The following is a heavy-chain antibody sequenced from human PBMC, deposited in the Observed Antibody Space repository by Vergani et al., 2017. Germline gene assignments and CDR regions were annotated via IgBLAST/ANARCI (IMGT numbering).Heavy chain of an antibody. CDR1: GGSVSSGGYY. Sequence: QVQLQESGPGLVKPSETLSLTCTVSGGSVSSGGYYWSWIRQPAGKGLEWIGYIYYSGSANYNPSIKSRVTISVDTSKNQFSLTLSSVTAADTAVDYCARWGEMATIGAFDIWGQGTMVTVAS. V-gene: IGHV4-61*10. D-gene: IGHD5-24*01. CDR3: ARWGEMATIGAFDI. J-gene: IGHJ3*02. CDR2: IYYSGSA.